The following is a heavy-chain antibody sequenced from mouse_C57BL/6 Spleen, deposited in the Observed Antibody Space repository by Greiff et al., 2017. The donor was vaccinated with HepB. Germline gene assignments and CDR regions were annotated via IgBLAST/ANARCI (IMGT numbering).Heavy chain of an antibody. J-gene: IGHJ1*03. CDR3: ALITTVGGYFDV. V-gene: IGHV1-18*01. D-gene: IGHD1-1*01. Sequence: VQLKQSGPELVKPGASVKIPCKASGYTFTDYNMDWVKQSHGKSLEWIGDINPNNGGTIYNQKFKGKATLTVDKSSSTAYMELRSLTSEDTAVYYCALITTVGGYFDVWGTGTTVTVSS. CDR2: INPNNGGT. CDR1: GYTFTDYN.